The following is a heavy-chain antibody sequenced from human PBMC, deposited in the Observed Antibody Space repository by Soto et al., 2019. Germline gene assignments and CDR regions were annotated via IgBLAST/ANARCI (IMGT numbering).Heavy chain of an antibody. CDR3: ASTYSGSYYYGMDV. Sequence: PGGSLRLSCAASGFTFSSYEMNWVRQAPGKGLEWVSYISSSGSTIYYADSVKGRFTISRDNAKNSLYLQMNSLRAEDTAVYYCASTYSGSYYYGMDVWGQGTTVTVSS. V-gene: IGHV3-48*03. J-gene: IGHJ6*02. CDR1: GFTFSSYE. D-gene: IGHD1-26*01. CDR2: ISSSGSTI.